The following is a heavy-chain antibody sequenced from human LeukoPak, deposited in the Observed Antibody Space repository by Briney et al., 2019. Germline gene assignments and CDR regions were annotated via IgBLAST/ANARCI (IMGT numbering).Heavy chain of an antibody. CDR1: GFTFGSYA. J-gene: IGHJ4*02. CDR3: AKDPYYDSSGYRYYFDY. Sequence: GGSLRLSCAASGFTFGSYAMSWVRQAPGKGLEWVSAISGSGGSTYYADSVEGRFTISRDNSKNTLYLQMNSLRAEDTAVYYCAKDPYYDSSGYRYYFDYWGQGTLVTVSS. V-gene: IGHV3-23*01. D-gene: IGHD3-22*01. CDR2: ISGSGGST.